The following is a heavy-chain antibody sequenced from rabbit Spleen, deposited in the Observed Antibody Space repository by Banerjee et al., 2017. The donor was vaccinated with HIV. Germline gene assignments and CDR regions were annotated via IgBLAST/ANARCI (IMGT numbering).Heavy chain of an antibody. CDR3: ARDTSSSFSSYGMDL. V-gene: IGHV1S40*01. CDR2: INTGSGNT. CDR1: GFSFSNRDW. Sequence: QSLEESGGDLVKPGASLTLTCTVSGFSFSNRDWMCWVRQAPGKGLEWIACINTGSGNTYYANWAKGRSTISKTSSTTVTLQMTSLTAADTATYFCARDTSSSFSSYGMDLWGPGTLSPS. D-gene: IGHD1-1*01. J-gene: IGHJ6*01.